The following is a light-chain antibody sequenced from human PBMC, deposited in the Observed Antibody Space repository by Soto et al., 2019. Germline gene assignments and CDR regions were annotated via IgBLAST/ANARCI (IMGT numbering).Light chain of an antibody. CDR1: SSNIGSND. CDR2: ENS. CDR3: GTCDSSLIAL. V-gene: IGLV1-51*02. J-gene: IGLJ1*01. Sequence: QSVLTQPPPVSAAPGQKVPISCSGNSSNIGSNDVSWYQQLQGKPPKRLVYENSQRPSGIPDRFSGSKSGTSATLGITGLQTGDEADYYCGTCDSSLIALFATGPKVPAL.